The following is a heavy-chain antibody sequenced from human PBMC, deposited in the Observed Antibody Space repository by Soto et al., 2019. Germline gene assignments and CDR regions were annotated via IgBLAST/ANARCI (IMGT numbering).Heavy chain of an antibody. V-gene: IGHV4-34*01. CDR1: GGSFSGYY. D-gene: IGHD2-15*01. J-gene: IGHJ6*02. CDR3: ARGVVSMVAATRANYYYGMDV. CDR2: INHSGST. Sequence: SETLSLTCAVYGGSFSGYYWSWIRQPPGKGLEWIGEINHSGSTNYNPSLKSRVTISVDTSKNQFSLKLSSVTAADTAVYYCARGVVSMVAATRANYYYGMDVWGQGTTVTVSS.